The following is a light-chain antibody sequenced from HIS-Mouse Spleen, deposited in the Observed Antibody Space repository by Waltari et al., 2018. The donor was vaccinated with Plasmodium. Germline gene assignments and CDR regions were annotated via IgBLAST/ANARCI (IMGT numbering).Light chain of an antibody. CDR3: RAWDSSTVV. CDR2: QDS. Sequence: SYELTQPPSVSVSPGQTASITCSGDQLGDKYACWYQQKPGQSPVLVIYQDSKRPSGIPGRFSGSNAGNTATLTISGTQAMDEADYYCRAWDSSTVVFGGGTKLTVL. V-gene: IGLV3-1*01. CDR1: QLGDKY. J-gene: IGLJ2*01.